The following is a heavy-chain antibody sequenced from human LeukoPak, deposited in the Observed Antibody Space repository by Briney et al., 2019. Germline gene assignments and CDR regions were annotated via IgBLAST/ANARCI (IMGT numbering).Heavy chain of an antibody. Sequence: GGSLRLSCAASGFTFSSYWMHWVRQAPGKGLVWVSRINSDGSSTSYADSVKGRFTISRDNAKNTLHLQMNSLRAEDTAVYYCARAVDITLFRLWGQGTLVTVSS. CDR2: INSDGSST. D-gene: IGHD3-9*01. J-gene: IGHJ4*02. CDR1: GFTFSSYW. CDR3: ARAVDITLFRL. V-gene: IGHV3-74*01.